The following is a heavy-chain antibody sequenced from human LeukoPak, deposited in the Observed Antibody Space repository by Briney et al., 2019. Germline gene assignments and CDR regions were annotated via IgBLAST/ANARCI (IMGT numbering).Heavy chain of an antibody. Sequence: GGSLRLSCAASGFTVSSNYMSWVRQAPGKGLEWVSVIYSGGSTCYADSVKGRFTISRDNSKNTLYLQMNSLRAEDTAVYYCARAGRIAVAGYYYYGMDVWGKGTTVTVSS. CDR1: GFTVSSNY. CDR3: ARAGRIAVAGYYYYGMDV. V-gene: IGHV3-53*01. CDR2: IYSGGST. J-gene: IGHJ6*04. D-gene: IGHD6-19*01.